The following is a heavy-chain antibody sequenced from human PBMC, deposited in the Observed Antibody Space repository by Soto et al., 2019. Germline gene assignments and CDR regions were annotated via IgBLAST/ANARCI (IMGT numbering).Heavy chain of an antibody. CDR3: ARGARDFDY. V-gene: IGHV3-33*01. CDR1: GFTFDAYV. Sequence: QVQVVESGGGVVQPGRSLRLSCAASGFTFDAYVMHWVRQAPGRGLEWVALIWYDGSNKYYGDSVKGRFTISRDNSKNTLYLQMNSLRAEDTGVYYCARGARDFDYWGQGTLVIVSS. D-gene: IGHD3-16*01. CDR2: IWYDGSNK. J-gene: IGHJ4*02.